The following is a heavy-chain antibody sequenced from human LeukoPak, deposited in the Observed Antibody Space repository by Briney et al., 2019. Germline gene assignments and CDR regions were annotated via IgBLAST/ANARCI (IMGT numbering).Heavy chain of an antibody. CDR1: GFTFSSYS. Sequence: GGSLRLSCAASGFTFSSYSMNWVRQAPGKGLEWVSSISSSSSYIYYADSVKGRFTTSRDNAKNSLYLQMNSLRAEDTAVYYCARGDYGGAAFDIWGQGTMVTVSS. CDR2: ISSSSSYI. D-gene: IGHD4-17*01. V-gene: IGHV3-21*01. J-gene: IGHJ3*02. CDR3: ARGDYGGAAFDI.